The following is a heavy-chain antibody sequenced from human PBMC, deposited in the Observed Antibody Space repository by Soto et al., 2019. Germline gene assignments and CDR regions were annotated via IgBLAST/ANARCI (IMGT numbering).Heavy chain of an antibody. CDR1: GFTFSSYA. CDR3: AREANDYGDSVYFDY. CDR2: ISSNGGST. Sequence: EVQLVESGGGLVQPGGSLRLSCAASGFTFSSYAMHWVRQAPGKGLEYVSAISSNGGSTYYANSVKGRFTISRDNSKNTLYLQMDSLRAEDMAVYYCAREANDYGDSVYFDYWGQGTLVTVSS. D-gene: IGHD4-17*01. J-gene: IGHJ4*02. V-gene: IGHV3-64*01.